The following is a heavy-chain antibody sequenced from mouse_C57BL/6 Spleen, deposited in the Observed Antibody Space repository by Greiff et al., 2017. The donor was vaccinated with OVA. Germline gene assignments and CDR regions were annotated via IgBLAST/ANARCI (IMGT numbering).Heavy chain of an antibody. Sequence: EVQLQESGGGLVKPGGSLKLSCAASGFTFSDYGMHWVRQAPEKGLEWVAYISSGSSTIYYADTVKGRFTISRDNAKNTLFLQMTSLRSEDTAMYYCAKTVYAMDYWGQGTSVTVSS. CDR1: GFTFSDYG. CDR2: ISSGSSTI. V-gene: IGHV5-17*01. CDR3: AKTVYAMDY. J-gene: IGHJ4*01.